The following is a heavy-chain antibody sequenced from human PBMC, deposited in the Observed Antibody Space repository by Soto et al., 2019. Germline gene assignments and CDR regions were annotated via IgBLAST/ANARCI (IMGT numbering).Heavy chain of an antibody. CDR2: IYTSGST. CDR3: ARDPGYSSGWHYYYYGMDV. D-gene: IGHD6-19*01. J-gene: IGHJ6*02. CDR1: GGSISSYY. V-gene: IGHV4-4*07. Sequence: SSETLSLTCTVSGGSISSYYWSWIRQPAGKGLEWIGRIYTSGSTNYNPSLKSRVTMSVDTSKNQFSLKLSSVTAADTAVYYCARDPGYSSGWHYYYYGMDVWGQGTTVTVSS.